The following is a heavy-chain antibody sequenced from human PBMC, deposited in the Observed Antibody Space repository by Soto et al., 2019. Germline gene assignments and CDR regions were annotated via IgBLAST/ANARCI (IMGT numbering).Heavy chain of an antibody. CDR3: GRGSNRTNNWFVP. Sequence: PSETLSPTCTVSGGSISSYYWGWIRQPPGKGLEWMGYIYYSGSTNYNPSLKSRVTISVDTSKNQFSLKLSSVTAADTAVYYCGRGSNRTNNWFVPWGQGTLVNVSS. D-gene: IGHD4-4*01. V-gene: IGHV4-59*01. CDR1: GGSISSYY. J-gene: IGHJ5*02. CDR2: IYYSGST.